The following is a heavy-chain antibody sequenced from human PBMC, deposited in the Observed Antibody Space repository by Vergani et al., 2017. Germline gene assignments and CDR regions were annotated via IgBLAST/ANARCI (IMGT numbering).Heavy chain of an antibody. J-gene: IGHJ6*02. CDR3: AKPLGWELPDFYYGMDV. CDR1: GFTFNTYG. V-gene: IGHV3-30*02. Sequence: QVQLVESGGGVVQPGGSLRLSCAASGFTFNTYGFHWVRQAPGKGLEWVAFIRYDGINTYYVDSVRGRFNISRDDTKNTLYLNMISLRPEDSAVYYCAKPLGWELPDFYYGMDVWGQGTTVTVS. D-gene: IGHD1-26*01. CDR2: IRYDGINT.